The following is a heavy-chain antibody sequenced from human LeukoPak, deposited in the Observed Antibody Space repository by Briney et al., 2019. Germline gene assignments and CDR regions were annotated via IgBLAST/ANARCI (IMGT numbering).Heavy chain of an antibody. D-gene: IGHD3-22*01. J-gene: IGHJ5*02. Sequence: GASVKVSCKASGYTFTSYAMHWVRQAPGQRLEWMRWINAGNGNTKYSQKFQGRVTITRDTSASTAYMELSSLRSEDTAVYYCARVTYDSSGYYGVYWFDPWGQGTLVTVSS. CDR2: INAGNGNT. CDR1: GYTFTSYA. CDR3: ARVTYDSSGYYGVYWFDP. V-gene: IGHV1-3*01.